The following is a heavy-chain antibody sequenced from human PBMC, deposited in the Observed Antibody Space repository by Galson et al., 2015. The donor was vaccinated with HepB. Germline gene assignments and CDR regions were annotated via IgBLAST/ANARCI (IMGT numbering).Heavy chain of an antibody. CDR3: ARFLYYYDSSGYLGYYFDY. J-gene: IGHJ4*02. V-gene: IGHV3-7*03. CDR1: GFTFSSYW. Sequence: SLRLSCAASGFTFSSYWMSWVRQAPGKGLEWVANIKQDGSEKYYVDSVKGRFTISRDNAKNSLYLQMNSLRAEDTAVYYCARFLYYYDSSGYLGYYFDYWGQGTLVTVSS. CDR2: IKQDGSEK. D-gene: IGHD3-22*01.